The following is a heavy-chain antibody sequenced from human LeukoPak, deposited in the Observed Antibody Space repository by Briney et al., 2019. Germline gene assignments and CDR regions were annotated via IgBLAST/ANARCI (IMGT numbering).Heavy chain of an antibody. V-gene: IGHV4-39*07. CDR2: IYYSGAT. CDR1: GGSISSSNYY. J-gene: IGHJ4*02. CDR3: ARAYYYGSGSYGLDY. D-gene: IGHD3-10*01. Sequence: PSETLSLTCTVSGGSISSSNYYWAWIRQPPGKGLEWIATIYYSGATQYNPSLKSRVTISVDTSKNQFSLKLTSVTAADTAVYYCARAYYYGSGSYGLDYWGQGTLVTVSS.